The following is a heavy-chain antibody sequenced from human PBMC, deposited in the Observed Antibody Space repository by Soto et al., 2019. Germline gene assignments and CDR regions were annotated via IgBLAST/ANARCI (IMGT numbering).Heavy chain of an antibody. CDR2: ISGSGGST. D-gene: IGHD3-10*01. Sequence: EVQLLESGGGLVQPGGSLRLSCAASGFTFSSYAMSWVRQAPGKGLEWVSAISGSGGSTYNADSVKGRFTISRDNSKNTLYLQMNSLRDEDTAVYYCAKEGRAMVRGVTTVGWFDPWGQGTLVTVSS. CDR1: GFTFSSYA. CDR3: AKEGRAMVRGVTTVGWFDP. V-gene: IGHV3-23*01. J-gene: IGHJ5*02.